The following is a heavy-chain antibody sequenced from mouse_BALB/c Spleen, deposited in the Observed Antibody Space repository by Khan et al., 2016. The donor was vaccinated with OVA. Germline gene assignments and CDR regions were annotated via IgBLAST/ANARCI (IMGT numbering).Heavy chain of an antibody. V-gene: IGHV3-2*02. CDR2: ISFSGST. Sequence: VQLKESGPGLVKPSQSLSLTCTVTGYSITSDFAWNWVRQFPGNKLEWMDYISFSGSTSYGPSLKSRLSITRDTSKNQFFLHLSSVTTEDTATYYCIRSVYYAYAYAMDYWGQGTSVTVSS. D-gene: IGHD2-2*01. CDR3: IRSVYYAYAYAMDY. CDR1: GYSITSDFA. J-gene: IGHJ4*01.